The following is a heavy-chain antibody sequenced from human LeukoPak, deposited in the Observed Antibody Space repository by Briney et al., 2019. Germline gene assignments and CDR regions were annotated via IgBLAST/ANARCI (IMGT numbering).Heavy chain of an antibody. CDR3: ARDGNYCSSTSCYAVDY. Sequence: PGGSLRLSCAASGFTFSSYWMSWVRQAPGKGLEWVANIKQDGSEKYYVVSVKGRFTISRDNAKNSLYLQMNSLRAEDTAVYYCARDGNYCSSTSCYAVDYWGQGTLVTVSS. D-gene: IGHD2-2*01. CDR1: GFTFSSYW. CDR2: IKQDGSEK. V-gene: IGHV3-7*01. J-gene: IGHJ4*02.